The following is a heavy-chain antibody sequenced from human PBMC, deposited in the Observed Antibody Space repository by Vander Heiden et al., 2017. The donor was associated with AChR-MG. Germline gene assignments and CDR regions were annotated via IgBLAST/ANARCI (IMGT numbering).Heavy chain of an antibody. D-gene: IGHD1-26*01. V-gene: IGHV1-3*01. CDR2: IHAGRGNT. Sequence: QVQLVQSGAEVKKPGASVKVSCKASGYTFTDYTMQWVRQAPGQRLEWMGWIHAGRGNTKYSQKFQGRVTITRDTSASTAYMELSSLRSEDTAVYYCAREAYLVGAAHFEYWGQGTLVTVSS. CDR1: GYTFTDYT. J-gene: IGHJ4*02. CDR3: AREAYLVGAAHFEY.